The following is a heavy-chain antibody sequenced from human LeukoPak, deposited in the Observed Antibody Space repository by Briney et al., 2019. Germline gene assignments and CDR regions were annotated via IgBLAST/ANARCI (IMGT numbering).Heavy chain of an antibody. CDR1: GYSISSGYF. J-gene: IGHJ4*02. CDR3: ARSSWSLFDY. D-gene: IGHD1-26*01. Sequence: PSETLSLTCTVSGYSISSGYFWGWIRQPPGKGLEWIGSFYHSGITYYNPSLKSRVTISVEMSKNQFSLKLSSVTAADTAVYYCARSSWSLFDYWGQGTLVTVSS. V-gene: IGHV4-38-2*02. CDR2: FYHSGIT.